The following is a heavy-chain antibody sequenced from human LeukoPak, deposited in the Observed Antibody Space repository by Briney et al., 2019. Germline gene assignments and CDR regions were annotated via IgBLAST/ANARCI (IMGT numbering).Heavy chain of an antibody. Sequence: GGPLRLSCGASGFAFSRYGMHWVRQAPGKGLEWVAVISYDGTNKYYADSVKGRFTISRDNSKNTMYLQMNSLRAEDTAMYYCARAPMSYDSSGFGGAFDIWGQGTMVTVSS. V-gene: IGHV3-30*19. J-gene: IGHJ3*02. D-gene: IGHD3-22*01. CDR2: ISYDGTNK. CDR3: ARAPMSYDSSGFGGAFDI. CDR1: GFAFSRYG.